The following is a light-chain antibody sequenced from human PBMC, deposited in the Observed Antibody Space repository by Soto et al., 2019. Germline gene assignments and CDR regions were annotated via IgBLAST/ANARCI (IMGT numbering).Light chain of an antibody. CDR2: EVS. V-gene: IGLV2-23*02. Sequence: VLTQPASVSGSPGQSITISCTGTSSDVGSYNPVSWYQQHPGKAPKLMIYEVSKRPSGVSNRFSGSKSGNTASLTISGLQAEDEADYYCCSYAGTSTPYVFGTGTKVTVL. CDR3: CSYAGTSTPYV. J-gene: IGLJ1*01. CDR1: SSDVGSYNP.